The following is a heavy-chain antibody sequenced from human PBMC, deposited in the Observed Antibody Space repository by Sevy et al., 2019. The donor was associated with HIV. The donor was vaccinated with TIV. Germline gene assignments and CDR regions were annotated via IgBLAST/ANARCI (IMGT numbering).Heavy chain of an antibody. V-gene: IGHV3-21*01. D-gene: IGHD3-10*01. J-gene: IGHJ4*02. Sequence: GGSLRLSCAASGFTFRSYGMHWVRQAPGKGLEWVSSISSGSSYIFYADSVKGRFTISRDNAKNSLYLHMNSLRAEDTAVYYCARGDYYGSLYYFDYWGPGTLVTVSS. CDR3: ARGDYYGSLYYFDY. CDR2: ISSGSSYI. CDR1: GFTFRSYG.